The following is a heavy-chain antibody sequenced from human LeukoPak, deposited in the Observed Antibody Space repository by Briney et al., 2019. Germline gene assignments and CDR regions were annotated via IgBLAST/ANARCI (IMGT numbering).Heavy chain of an antibody. D-gene: IGHD6-19*01. Sequence: GESLKISCKGSGYSFTSYWIGWVRQMPGKGLEWMGLIYPGDSDTRYSPSFQGQVTISADKSISTAYLQWSSLKASDTAMYYWARLGRGRSGWYMAFSHWGQGTLVTVSS. CDR1: GYSFTSYW. CDR2: IYPGDSDT. CDR3: ARLGRGRSGWYMAFSH. V-gene: IGHV5-51*01. J-gene: IGHJ4*02.